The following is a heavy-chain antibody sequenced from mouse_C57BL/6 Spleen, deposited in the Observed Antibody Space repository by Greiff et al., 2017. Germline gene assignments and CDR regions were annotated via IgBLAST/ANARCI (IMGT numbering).Heavy chain of an antibody. CDR2: IYPGDGDT. Sequence: QVQLQQSGAELVKPGASVKISCKASGYAFSSYWMNWVKQRPGKGLEWIGQIYPGDGDTNYNGKFKGKATLTADKSSSTAYMQLSSLTSEDSAVYFCAREPYDDTYYYAMDYWGQGTSVTVSS. CDR1: GYAFSSYW. D-gene: IGHD2-3*01. CDR3: AREPYDDTYYYAMDY. V-gene: IGHV1-80*01. J-gene: IGHJ4*01.